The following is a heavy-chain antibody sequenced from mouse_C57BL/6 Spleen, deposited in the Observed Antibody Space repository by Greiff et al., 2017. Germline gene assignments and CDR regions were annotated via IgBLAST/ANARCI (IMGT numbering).Heavy chain of an antibody. CDR1: GYTFTSYW. Sequence: QVQLQQPGAELVRPGTSVKLSCKASGYTFTSYWMHWVKQRPGQGLEWIGVIDPSDSYTNSNQKFKGKATLTVDTSSSTAYMQLSSLTSEDSAVYYCARGGDYYGSSYVWFAYWGQGTLVTVSA. J-gene: IGHJ3*01. CDR3: ARGGDYYGSSYVWFAY. V-gene: IGHV1-59*01. D-gene: IGHD1-1*01. CDR2: IDPSDSYT.